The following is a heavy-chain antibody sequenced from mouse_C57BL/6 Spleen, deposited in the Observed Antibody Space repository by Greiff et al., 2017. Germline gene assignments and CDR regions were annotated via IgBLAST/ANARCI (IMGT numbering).Heavy chain of an antibody. CDR1: GYTFTSYW. V-gene: IGHV1-7*01. CDR3: ARTDYDGSSYGYFDV. J-gene: IGHJ1*03. CDR2: INPSSGYT. D-gene: IGHD1-1*01. Sequence: QVQLQQSGAELAKPGASVKLSCKASGYTFTSYWMHWVKQRPGQGLEWIGYINPSSGYTKYNQKVKGKATLTADKSSSTAYMQLSSLTYEDSAVYYCARTDYDGSSYGYFDVWGTGTTVTVSS.